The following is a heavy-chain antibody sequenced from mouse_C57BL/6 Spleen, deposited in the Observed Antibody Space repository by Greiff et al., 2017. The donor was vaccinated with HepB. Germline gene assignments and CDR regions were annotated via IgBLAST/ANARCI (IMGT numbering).Heavy chain of an antibody. Sequence: EVKLMESGPELVKPGASVKIPCKASGYTFTDYNMDWVKQSHGKSLEWIGDINPNNGGTIYNQKFKGKATLTVDKSSSTAYMELRSLTSEDTAVYYCARPNYYGSSPAWFAYWGQGTLVTVSA. D-gene: IGHD1-1*01. CDR2: INPNNGGT. J-gene: IGHJ3*01. V-gene: IGHV1-18*01. CDR1: GYTFTDYN. CDR3: ARPNYYGSSPAWFAY.